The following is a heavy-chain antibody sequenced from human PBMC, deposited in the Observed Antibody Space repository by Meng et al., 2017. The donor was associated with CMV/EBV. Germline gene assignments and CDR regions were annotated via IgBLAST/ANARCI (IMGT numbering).Heavy chain of an antibody. CDR3: AKAFTRPTYYYDSSGHPDAFDI. V-gene: IGHV3-23*01. J-gene: IGHJ3*02. Sequence: GESLKISCAASGFTFSSYAMSWVRQAPGKGLEWVSAISGSGGSTYCADSVKGRFTISRDNSKNTLYLQMNSLRAEDTAVYYCAKAFTRPTYYYDSSGHPDAFDIWGQGTMVTVSS. CDR2: ISGSGGST. CDR1: GFTFSSYA. D-gene: IGHD3-22*01.